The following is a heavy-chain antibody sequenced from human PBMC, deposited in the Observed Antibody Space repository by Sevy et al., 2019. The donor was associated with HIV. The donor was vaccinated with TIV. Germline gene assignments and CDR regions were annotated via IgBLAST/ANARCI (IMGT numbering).Heavy chain of an antibody. Sequence: SETLSLTCTVSGGSVSSGSYYWSWIRQPPGKGLEWIGYIYYSGSTNYNPSLKSRVTISADTSKNQFSLKLSSVTAADTAVYYCARDLRVRGITGAFDIWGQGTMVTVSS. D-gene: IGHD3-10*01. J-gene: IGHJ3*02. CDR1: GGSVSSGSYY. CDR2: IYYSGST. V-gene: IGHV4-61*01. CDR3: ARDLRVRGITGAFDI.